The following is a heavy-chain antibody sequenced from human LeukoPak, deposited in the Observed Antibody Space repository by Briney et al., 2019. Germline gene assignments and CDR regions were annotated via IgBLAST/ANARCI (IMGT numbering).Heavy chain of an antibody. V-gene: IGHV3-23*01. Sequence: GGSLRLSCAASGFTFSSYAMSWVRQAPGKGLEWVSVISNSGGSTFYADSVKGRFTISRDNSKNTLYLQMNSLRAEDTAVYYCAKDSSSSNYYYGLDVWGRGTTVTVSS. D-gene: IGHD6-6*01. CDR1: GFTFSSYA. CDR3: AKDSSSSNYYYGLDV. J-gene: IGHJ6*02. CDR2: ISNSGGST.